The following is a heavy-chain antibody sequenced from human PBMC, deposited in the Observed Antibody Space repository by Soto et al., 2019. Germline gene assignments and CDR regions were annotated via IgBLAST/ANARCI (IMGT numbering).Heavy chain of an antibody. Sequence: GGPQSSSGEISRLSCRGRVKSWVGEASGKRMEWVSGISGSGDSTYYADSVKGRFTISRDNSKNTLYLQMNSLRAEDTAVYSSGRRDTSLAAAVRIHVQPCCQSTHVCG. D-gene: IGHD6-25*01. CDR2: ISGSGDST. J-gene: IGHJ3*01. CDR3: GRRDTSLAAAVRIHVQPCCQSTHV. V-gene: IGHV3-23*01. CDR1: RLSCRGRV.